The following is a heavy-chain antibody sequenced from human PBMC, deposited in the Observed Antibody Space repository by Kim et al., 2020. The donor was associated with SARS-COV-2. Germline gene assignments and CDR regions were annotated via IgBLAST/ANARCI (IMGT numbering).Heavy chain of an antibody. Sequence: SGPTLVNPTQTLTLTCTFSGFSLSTSGVGVGWIRQPPGKALEWLALIYWDDDKRYSPSLKSRLTITKDTSKNQVVLTMTNMDPVDTATYYCAHRPSYDSSGYYYVGWFDPWGQGTLVTVSS. CDR3: AHRPSYDSSGYYYVGWFDP. CDR1: GFSLSTSGVG. D-gene: IGHD3-22*01. CDR2: IYWDDDK. J-gene: IGHJ5*02. V-gene: IGHV2-5*02.